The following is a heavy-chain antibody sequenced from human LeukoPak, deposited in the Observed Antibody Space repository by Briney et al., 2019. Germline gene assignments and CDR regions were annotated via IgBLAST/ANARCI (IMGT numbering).Heavy chain of an antibody. CDR1: GGTFSSYA. D-gene: IGHD2-21*02. CDR2: IIPIFGTA. Sequence: SVKVSCTASGGTFSSYAISWVRQAPGQGLEWMGRIIPIFGTANYAQKFQGRVTITADKSTSTAYMELSSLRSEDTAVYYCARESSVVTGLGWFDPWGQGTLVTVSS. V-gene: IGHV1-69*06. CDR3: ARESSVVTGLGWFDP. J-gene: IGHJ5*02.